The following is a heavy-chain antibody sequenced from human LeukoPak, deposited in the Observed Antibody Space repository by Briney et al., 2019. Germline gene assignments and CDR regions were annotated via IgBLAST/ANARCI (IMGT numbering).Heavy chain of an antibody. CDR2: INPNSGGT. CDR3: ARDNEVTVTAYYFDY. V-gene: IGHV1-2*02. CDR1: GYTFTGYY. J-gene: IGHJ4*02. Sequence: GASVKVSCKASGYTFTGYYMHWVRQAPGQGLEWMGWINPNSGGTNYAQKFQGRVTMTRDTSISTAYMELSRLRSDDTAVYYCARDNEVTVTAYYFDYWGQGTLVTVSS. D-gene: IGHD4-17*01.